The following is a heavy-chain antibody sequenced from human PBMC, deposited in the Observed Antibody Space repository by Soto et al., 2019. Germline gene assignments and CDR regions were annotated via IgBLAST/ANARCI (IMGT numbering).Heavy chain of an antibody. Sequence: VASVKVSCKASGGTFSSYAISWVRQAPGQGLEWMVGIIPIFGTANYAQKFQGRVTITADESTSTAYMELSSLRSEDTAVYYCARTLYCSSTSCYSSHQYYYYGMDVWGQGTTVTVSS. CDR2: IIPIFGTA. CDR1: GGTFSSYA. J-gene: IGHJ6*02. V-gene: IGHV1-69*13. CDR3: ARTLYCSSTSCYSSHQYYYYGMDV. D-gene: IGHD2-2*02.